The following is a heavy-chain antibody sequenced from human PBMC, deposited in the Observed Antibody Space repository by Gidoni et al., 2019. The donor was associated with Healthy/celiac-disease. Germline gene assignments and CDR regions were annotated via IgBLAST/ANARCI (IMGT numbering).Heavy chain of an antibody. Sequence: QVQLQQWGAGLLKPSATLSLTCAVDSGSFSGYSWSWTRQPPGKGLEWIGESNHSGSTNYNPSLTSRVTISVDTSKNQFSLKLSSVTAADTAVYYCARVSSDSSGFLHRAFDIWGQGTMVTVSS. CDR3: ARVSSDSSGFLHRAFDI. CDR2: SNHSGST. D-gene: IGHD3-22*01. CDR1: SGSFSGYS. J-gene: IGHJ3*02. V-gene: IGHV4-34*01.